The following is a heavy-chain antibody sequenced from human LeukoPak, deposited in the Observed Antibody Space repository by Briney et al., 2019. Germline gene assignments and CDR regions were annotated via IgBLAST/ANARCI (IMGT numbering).Heavy chain of an antibody. CDR2: IISNGGST. D-gene: IGHD4-23*01. CDR1: GFTFRSYA. CDR3: ARGGGNFWFDP. V-gene: IGHV3-23*01. Sequence: GGSLRLSCAASGFTFRSYAMSWGPEALGKGLERGSAIISNGGSTYYADSVNGRFTISRDNSKNTLYMQMNSLRAEDTAVYYCARGGGNFWFDPWGQGTLVTVSS. J-gene: IGHJ5*02.